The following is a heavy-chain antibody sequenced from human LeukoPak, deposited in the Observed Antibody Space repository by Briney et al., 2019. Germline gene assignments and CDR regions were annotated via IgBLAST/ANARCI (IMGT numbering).Heavy chain of an antibody. CDR3: ARDRRGTGLDAFDI. CDR2: IYYSGST. Sequence: SETLSLTCTVSGGSISSGDYYWSWIRQPPGKGLEWIGHIYYSGSTYYNPSLKSRVTISVDTSKNQFSLKLSSVTAADTAVYYCARDRRGTGLDAFDIWGQGTMVTVSS. J-gene: IGHJ3*02. D-gene: IGHD1-7*01. V-gene: IGHV4-30-4*08. CDR1: GGSISSGDYY.